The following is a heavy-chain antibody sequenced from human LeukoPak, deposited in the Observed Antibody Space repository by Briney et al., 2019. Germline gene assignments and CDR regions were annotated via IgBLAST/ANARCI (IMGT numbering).Heavy chain of an antibody. CDR3: ARMAAAGTDYYYMDV. CDR2: ISSSSSYI. V-gene: IGHV3-21*04. J-gene: IGHJ6*03. Sequence: GGSLRLSCAASGFTFSSYSMNWVRQAPGKGLEWVSSISSSSSYICYADSVKGRFTISRDNAKNSLYLQMNSLRAEDTAVYYCARMAAAGTDYYYMDVWGKGTTVTISS. D-gene: IGHD6-13*01. CDR1: GFTFSSYS.